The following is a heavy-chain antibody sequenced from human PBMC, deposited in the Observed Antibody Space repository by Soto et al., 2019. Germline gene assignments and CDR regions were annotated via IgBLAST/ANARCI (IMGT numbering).Heavy chain of an antibody. CDR3: ARGGDSSGSWPRY. CDR2: VSSSSSYI. V-gene: IGHV3-21*01. CDR1: GFIFSSYS. D-gene: IGHD3-22*01. J-gene: IGHJ4*02. Sequence: GGSLRLSCAASGFIFSSYSMNWVRQAPGKGLEWVSSVSSSSSYIYYADSLKGRFTNSRDNAKNSLYLQMNSLRVEDTAVYYCARGGDSSGSWPRYWGQGTLVTVSS.